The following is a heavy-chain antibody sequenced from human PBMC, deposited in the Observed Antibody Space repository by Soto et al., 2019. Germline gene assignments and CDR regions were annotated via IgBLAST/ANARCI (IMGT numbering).Heavy chain of an antibody. V-gene: IGHV6-1*01. CDR1: GDSVSSNSAS. J-gene: IGHJ6*02. CDR3: ARGTGIAVAGTLRYYYYYGMDV. D-gene: IGHD6-19*01. Sequence: PSQTLSLTCAISGDSVSSNSASWYWIRRSPSRGLEWLGRTYYRCKWDNDYAVSVKSRITINPDTSTNQFSLQLNSVTPEDTAAYYCARGTGIAVAGTLRYYYYYGMDVWGQGTTVTVSS. CDR2: TYYRCKWDN.